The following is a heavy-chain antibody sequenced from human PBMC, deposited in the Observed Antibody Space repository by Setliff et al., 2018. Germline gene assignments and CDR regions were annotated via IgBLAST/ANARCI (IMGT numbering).Heavy chain of an antibody. V-gene: IGHV1-18*01. CDR3: VRDRAAIVVGPPTAAFDI. CDR2: ISRYNGYT. CDR1: GYTFAKYG. Sequence: ASVKVSCKAFGYTFAKYGTSWVRQAPGQGLEWMGWISRYNGYTVYAQKLQGRVTLTTDTSTGTAYMEVRSLRSDDTAQYYCVRDRAAIVVGPPTAAFDIWGQGTMVTVSS. J-gene: IGHJ3*02. D-gene: IGHD2-2*01.